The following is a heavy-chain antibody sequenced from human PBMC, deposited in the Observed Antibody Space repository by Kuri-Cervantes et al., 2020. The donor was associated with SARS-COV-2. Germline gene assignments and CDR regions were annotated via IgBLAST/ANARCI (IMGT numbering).Heavy chain of an antibody. CDR2: ISSSSTI. V-gene: IGHV3-69-1*01. J-gene: IGHJ3*02. Sequence: GESLKISCAASGFTFSDYYMNWVRQAPGKGLEWVSSISSSSTIYYADSVKGRFTISRDNAKNSLYLQMNSLRAEDTAVYYCVTAYYDFWSGYYSGAFDIWGQGTMVTVSS. CDR1: GFTFSDYY. D-gene: IGHD3-3*01. CDR3: VTAYYDFWSGYYSGAFDI.